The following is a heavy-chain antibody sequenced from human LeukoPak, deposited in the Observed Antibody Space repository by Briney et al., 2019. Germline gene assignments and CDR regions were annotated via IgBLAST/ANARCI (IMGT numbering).Heavy chain of an antibody. J-gene: IGHJ4*02. CDR1: GYSFNTYW. V-gene: IGHV5-51*01. CDR3: ARVKRVGYSYGYGYFDY. Sequence: GESLKISCKGSGYSFNTYWIGWVRQMPGKGLEWMGIIYPGDSDTRYSPSFQGQVTISADKSISTAYLQWSSLKASDTAMYYCARVKRVGYSYGYGYFDYWGQGTLGTVSS. D-gene: IGHD5-18*01. CDR2: IYPGDSDT.